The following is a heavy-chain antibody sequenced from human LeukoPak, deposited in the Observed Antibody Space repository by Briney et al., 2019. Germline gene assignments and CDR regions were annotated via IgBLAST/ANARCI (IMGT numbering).Heavy chain of an antibody. CDR2: ISPDGTVT. D-gene: IGHD1-14*01. CDR3: ARDVGFSPDR. V-gene: IGHV3-74*01. J-gene: IGHJ1*01. CDR1: GFALSDSW. Sequence: GGSLRLSCVASGFALSDSWMHWVRQTPGKGLVWVSHISPDGTVTNYADFVKGRFIISRDNAKNTLFLQINSLRAEDASVYFCARDVGFSPDRWGQGTLVTVSS.